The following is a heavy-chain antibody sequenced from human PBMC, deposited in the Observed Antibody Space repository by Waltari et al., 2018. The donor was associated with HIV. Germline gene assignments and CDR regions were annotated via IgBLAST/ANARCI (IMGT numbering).Heavy chain of an antibody. V-gene: IGHV1-18*01. CDR1: GYIFSNYG. CDR2: IGVYNGNT. D-gene: IGHD3-22*01. J-gene: IGHJ3*02. CDR3: ARDRSPYYYDSSGYLDAFDI. Sequence: QVQLVQSGSEVRKPGASVKVSCKASGYIFSNYGISWLRQAPGAGPEWLGWIGVYNGNTNYAQNLQGRVTMTTDTSANTVYLELRSLRSNDTALYYCARDRSPYYYDSSGYLDAFDIWGQGTMVTVSS.